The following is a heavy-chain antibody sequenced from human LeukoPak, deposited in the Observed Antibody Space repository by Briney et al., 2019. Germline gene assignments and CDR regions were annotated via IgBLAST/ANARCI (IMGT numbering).Heavy chain of an antibody. Sequence: ASVKVSCKASGYTFTGYYMHWVRQAPGQGLEWMGWINPNSGGTNFAQKFRGRVTMTRDTSISTVYMELSRLRSDDTAVYYCARDSVGAFDYWGQGTLVTVSS. CDR2: INPNSGGT. J-gene: IGHJ4*02. CDR1: GYTFTGYY. D-gene: IGHD1-26*01. CDR3: ARDSVGAFDY. V-gene: IGHV1-2*02.